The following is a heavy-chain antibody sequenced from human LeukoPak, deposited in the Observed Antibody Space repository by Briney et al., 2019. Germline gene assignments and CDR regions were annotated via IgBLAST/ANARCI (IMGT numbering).Heavy chain of an antibody. CDR2: ISYDGSNK. J-gene: IGHJ5*02. CDR1: GFTFSSCG. Sequence: PGRSLRLSCAASGFTFSSCGMHWVRQAPGKGLEWVAVISYDGSNKYYADSVKGRFTISRDNSKNTLYLQMNSLRAEDTAVYYCAKEKTTDPTPNWFDPWGQGTLVTVSS. CDR3: AKEKTTDPTPNWFDP. D-gene: IGHD1-14*01. V-gene: IGHV3-30*18.